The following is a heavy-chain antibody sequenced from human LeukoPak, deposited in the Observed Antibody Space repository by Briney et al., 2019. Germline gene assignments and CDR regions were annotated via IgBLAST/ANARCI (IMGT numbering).Heavy chain of an antibody. J-gene: IGHJ6*02. CDR1: GFTFSSYG. V-gene: IGHV3-33*01. Sequence: GGSLRPSCAASGFTFSSYGMHWVRQAPGKGLEWVAVIWYDGSNKYYADSVKGRFTISRDNSKNTLYLQMNSLRAEDTAVYYCAREMNSGYSYGYYYYYGMDVWGQGTTVTVSS. D-gene: IGHD5-18*01. CDR2: IWYDGSNK. CDR3: AREMNSGYSYGYYYYYGMDV.